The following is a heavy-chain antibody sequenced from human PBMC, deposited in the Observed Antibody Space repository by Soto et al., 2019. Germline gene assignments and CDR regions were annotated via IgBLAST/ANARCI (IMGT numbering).Heavy chain of an antibody. CDR1: GGSFSGYY. V-gene: IGHV4-34*01. D-gene: IGHD3-3*01. J-gene: IGHJ4*02. CDR3: EKRGRFLSYFDY. CDR2: IKHSGST. Sequence: SETLSLTCAVYGGSFSGYYWSWIRQSPGKGLEWIGEIKHSGSTNYNPSLKSRVTISADTSKNQFSLKLSSVTAADTAVYYCEKRGRFLSYFDYWGQGTLVTVSS.